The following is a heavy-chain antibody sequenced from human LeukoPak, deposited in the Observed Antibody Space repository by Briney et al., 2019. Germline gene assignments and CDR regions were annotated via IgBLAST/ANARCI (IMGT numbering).Heavy chain of an antibody. J-gene: IGHJ6*03. CDR3: ARDPYSGTYGDTYYYYMDV. D-gene: IGHD1-26*01. CDR1: GFTFTKFW. Sequence: GGSLRLSCEASGFTFTKFWMSWVRQAPGKGLEWVANIQEDGKKENYVDSVRGRFTISRDNAKNSIYLQMNSLRAEDTAVYYCARDPYSGTYGDTYYYYMDVWGKGTTVTISS. V-gene: IGHV3-7*01. CDR2: IQEDGKKE.